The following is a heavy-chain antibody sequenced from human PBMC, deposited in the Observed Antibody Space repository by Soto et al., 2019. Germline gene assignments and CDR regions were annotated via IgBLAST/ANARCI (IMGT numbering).Heavy chain of an antibody. CDR3: AREAIVATISWYYYYGMDV. V-gene: IGHV3-30-3*01. Sequence: QVQLVESGGGVVQPGRSLRLSCAASGFTFSSYAMHWVRQAPGKGLEWVAVISYDGSNKYYADSVKGRFTISRDNSKNTLYLQMNSLRDEDNAVYYCAREAIVATISWYYYYGMDVWGQGTPVTVSS. CDR1: GFTFSSYA. J-gene: IGHJ6*02. D-gene: IGHD5-12*01. CDR2: ISYDGSNK.